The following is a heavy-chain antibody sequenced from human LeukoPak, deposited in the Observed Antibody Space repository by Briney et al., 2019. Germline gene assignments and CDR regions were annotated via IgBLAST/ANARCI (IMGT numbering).Heavy chain of an antibody. CDR3: ARNDMAAAGTFAF. CDR2: IIPSFDAT. Sequence: GAAVQVSCKASGGTFRSNALSWVRQAHGQGLLWLGPIIPSFDATNYAQKFQGRITITLDESANTAYMELTSLRSEDTAVYYCARNDMAAAGTFAFWGQGTLVTVSS. D-gene: IGHD6-13*01. J-gene: IGHJ4*02. CDR1: GGTFRSNA. V-gene: IGHV1-69*13.